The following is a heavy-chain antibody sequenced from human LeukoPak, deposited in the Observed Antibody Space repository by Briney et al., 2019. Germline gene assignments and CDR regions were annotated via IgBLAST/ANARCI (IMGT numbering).Heavy chain of an antibody. V-gene: IGHV3-30*18. D-gene: IGHD3-10*01. CDR1: GFTFSSYG. J-gene: IGHJ4*02. CDR2: ISYDGSNK. CDR3: AKGSRGSGSSIDY. Sequence: GGSLRLSCAASGFTFSSYGMHWVRQAPGKGLEWVAVISYDGSNKYYADSVKGRFTISRDNSKNTLYLQMNSLGAEDTAVYYCAKGSRGSGSSIDYWGQGTLVTVSS.